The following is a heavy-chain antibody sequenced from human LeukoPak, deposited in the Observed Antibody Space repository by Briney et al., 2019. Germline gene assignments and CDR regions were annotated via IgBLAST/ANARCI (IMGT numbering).Heavy chain of an antibody. V-gene: IGHV1-69*13. Sequence: SVKVSCKASGGTFSSYAISWVRQAPGQGLEWMGGIIPILGTANYAQKFQGRVTITADESTSTAYMELSSLRSEDTAVYYCARDLVPAAILGAFDIWGQGTMVTVSS. CDR3: ARDLVPAAILGAFDI. CDR1: GGTFSSYA. D-gene: IGHD2-2*02. J-gene: IGHJ3*02. CDR2: IIPILGTA.